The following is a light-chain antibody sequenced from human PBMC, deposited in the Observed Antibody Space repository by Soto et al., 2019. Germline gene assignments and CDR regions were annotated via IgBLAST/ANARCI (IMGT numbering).Light chain of an antibody. CDR2: GGS. CDR3: QQYSSSRT. CDR1: QSVSSNH. Sequence: DIVLTQSPCTLSLSPGERATRYCRASQSVSSNHLAWYQQQPRQAPRLLIYGGSSRAAGIPVRFSGSGSETDFTLTITRLEPEDFAMYYCQQYSSSRTFGQGTKVDIK. V-gene: IGKV3-20*01. J-gene: IGKJ1*01.